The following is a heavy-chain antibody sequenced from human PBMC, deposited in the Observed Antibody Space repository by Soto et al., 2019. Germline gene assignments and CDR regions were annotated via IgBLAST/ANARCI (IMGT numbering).Heavy chain of an antibody. Sequence: SETLSLTCTFSGASIPYGGYSWSWIRQPPGKGLEWIGRIYTSGSTNYNPSLKSRVTMSVDTSKNQFSLKLSSVTAADTAVYYCARNVRYCTNGVCYSEFDPWGQGTLVTVSA. D-gene: IGHD2-8*01. CDR3: ARNVRYCTNGVCYSEFDP. V-gene: IGHV4-4*07. CDR2: IYTSGST. CDR1: GASIPYGGYS. J-gene: IGHJ5*02.